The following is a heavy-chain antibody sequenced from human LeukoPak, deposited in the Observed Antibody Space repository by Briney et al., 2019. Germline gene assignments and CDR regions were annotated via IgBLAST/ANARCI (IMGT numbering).Heavy chain of an antibody. J-gene: IGHJ4*02. D-gene: IGHD3-9*01. CDR3: ARVNYDILTGHFDY. Sequence: GSLRLSCAASGFTFSSYSMNWVRQPPGKGLEWIGEINHSGGTNYNPSLKSRVTISVDTSKNQFSLKLSSVTAADTAVYYCARVNYDILTGHFDYWGQGTLVTVSS. CDR2: INHSGGT. CDR1: GFTFSSYS. V-gene: IGHV4-34*01.